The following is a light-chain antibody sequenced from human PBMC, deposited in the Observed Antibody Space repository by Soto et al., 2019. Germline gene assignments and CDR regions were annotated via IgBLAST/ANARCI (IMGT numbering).Light chain of an antibody. CDR2: GAS. J-gene: IGKJ4*01. CDR1: QSVSNSH. V-gene: IGKV3-20*01. Sequence: EIVLTQSPGALSLSPGERATLSCRASQSVSNSHSAWYQQKPGQAPMLLIYGASNRATGVSDRFSGSGSGTDFTLTITRLEPEDSAVYYCQQYDRSPLFGGGTKVEI. CDR3: QQYDRSPL.